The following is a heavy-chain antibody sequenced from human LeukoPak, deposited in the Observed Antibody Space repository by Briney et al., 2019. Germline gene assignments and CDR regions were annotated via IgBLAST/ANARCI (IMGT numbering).Heavy chain of an antibody. V-gene: IGHV4-30-4*08. Sequence: SQTLSLTCTVSGGAISSGDYYWSWIRQPPGKGLEWIGYIYYSGSTYYNPSLKSRVTISVDTSKNQFSLKLSSVTAADTAVYYCARDPITMVRGVIPHSDYWGQGTLVTVSS. CDR2: IYYSGST. D-gene: IGHD3-10*01. J-gene: IGHJ4*02. CDR1: GGAISSGDYY. CDR3: ARDPITMVRGVIPHSDY.